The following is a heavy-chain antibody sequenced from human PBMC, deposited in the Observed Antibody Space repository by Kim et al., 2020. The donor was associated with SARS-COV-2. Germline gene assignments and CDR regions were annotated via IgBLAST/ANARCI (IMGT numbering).Heavy chain of an antibody. CDR2: IDVANTNT. J-gene: IGHJ4*02. CDR1: GYTFTSYC. Sequence: ASVKFSCKASGYTFTSYCLHWVRQAPGQSLEWMGWIDVANTNTHYSENFQGRVTISRDTSATTVYIELSSLRSEDTAVYYCARDGRSVDYYFDYWGQGTLVTVSS. V-gene: IGHV1-3*01. CDR3: ARDGRSVDYYFDY.